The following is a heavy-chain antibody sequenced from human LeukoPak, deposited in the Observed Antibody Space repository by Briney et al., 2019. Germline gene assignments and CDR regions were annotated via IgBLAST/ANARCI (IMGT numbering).Heavy chain of an antibody. J-gene: IGHJ5*02. D-gene: IGHD4-23*01. V-gene: IGHV1-69*05. CDR3: ARGTTTVENWFDP. CDR2: IIPIFGTA. Sequence: GASVRVSCKASGGTFSSYAISWLRQAPGQGLEWRGGIIPIFGTANYAQKFQGRVTITTDESTSTTYMELSSLRSEDTAVYYCARGTTTVENWFDPWGQGTLVTVSS. CDR1: GGTFSSYA.